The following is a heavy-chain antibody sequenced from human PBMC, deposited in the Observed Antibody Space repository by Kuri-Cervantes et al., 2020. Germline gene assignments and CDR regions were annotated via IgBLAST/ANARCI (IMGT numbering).Heavy chain of an antibody. D-gene: IGHD3-9*01. Sequence: ASVKVSCKTSGYTFTNYGVSWVRQAPGQGLEWMGWISGYNGDTNNLHNLKGRLTMTTDTSTSTAYMELRSLRSDDTAVYYCARAENFDWLLSTFDYWGQGTLVTDSS. CDR1: GYTFTNYG. V-gene: IGHV1-18*01. CDR3: ARAENFDWLLSTFDY. CDR2: ISGYNGDT. J-gene: IGHJ4*02.